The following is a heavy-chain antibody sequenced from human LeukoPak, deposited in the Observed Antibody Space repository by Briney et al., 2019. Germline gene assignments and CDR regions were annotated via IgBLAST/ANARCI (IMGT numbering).Heavy chain of an antibody. Sequence: PGRTLRLSRAASGFTFTTYGVSWVPEAPGPGLEGVSGISGNGGTTYYTESVKGRFTISRDNSKSTLYLQMSSLRAEDTDVYYCAKDFHWGSDYWGQGTLVTVSS. CDR1: GFTFTTYG. CDR3: AKDFHWGSDY. D-gene: IGHD7-27*01. CDR2: ISGNGGTT. J-gene: IGHJ4*02. V-gene: IGHV3-23*01.